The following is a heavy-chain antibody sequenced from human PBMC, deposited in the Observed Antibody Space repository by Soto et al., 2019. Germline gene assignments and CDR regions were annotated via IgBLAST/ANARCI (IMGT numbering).Heavy chain of an antibody. Sequence: EVPLVESGGGLVQPGGSLRLSCAASGFTFSSYWMHWVRQAPGKGLVWVSHINSDGSSTSYADSVKGRFTISRDNAKNTLYLQMNSMRAEDTAVYYCGRGRGGAPLVVDYWGQGTLVTVSS. J-gene: IGHJ4*02. CDR1: GFTFSSYW. CDR3: GRGRGGAPLVVDY. D-gene: IGHD1-26*01. V-gene: IGHV3-74*01. CDR2: INSDGSST.